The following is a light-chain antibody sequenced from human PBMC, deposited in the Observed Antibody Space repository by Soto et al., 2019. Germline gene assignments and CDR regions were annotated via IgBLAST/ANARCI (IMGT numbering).Light chain of an antibody. V-gene: IGLV1-40*01. CDR3: HSYDISLSGSF. J-gene: IGLJ1*01. Sequence: QSVLTQPPSVSGAPGQRVTISCTGGSSNIGAGYDVHWYQQLPGTAPKLLIFRNTNRASGVPDRFSGSRSATSASLAITGLQAEDEADYYCHSYDISLSGSFFGTGTKVTVL. CDR2: RNT. CDR1: SSNIGAGYD.